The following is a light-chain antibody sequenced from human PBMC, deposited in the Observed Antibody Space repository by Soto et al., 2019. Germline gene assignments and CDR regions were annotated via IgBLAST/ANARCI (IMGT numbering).Light chain of an antibody. CDR2: GAS. V-gene: IGKV3-15*01. CDR1: QSVSSN. J-gene: IGKJ4*01. CDR3: QQYHKWPPFT. Sequence: EVGMTQCPGTLSVSPGERATLSCRASQSVSSNLAWYQQKPGQTPRLLMYGASTRATGIPARFSGSGSGTEFTLTISSLQSEDFAVYYCQQYHKWPPFTLGGGTKVDIK.